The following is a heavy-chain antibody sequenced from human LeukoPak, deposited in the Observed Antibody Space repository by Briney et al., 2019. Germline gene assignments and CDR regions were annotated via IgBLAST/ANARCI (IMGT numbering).Heavy chain of an antibody. V-gene: IGHV3-23*01. J-gene: IGHJ4*02. D-gene: IGHD3-3*01. CDR3: AKGAYDFLEIAYFDY. CDR1: GFSFTKYA. Sequence: PGGFLRLSCAASGFSFTKYAMNWVRQAPGKGLEWVAVVIGSSGATDYADSVKGRFTISRDNSKNTLFLQMNSLRAEDTAIYYCAKGAYDFLEIAYFDYWGQGALVTVSS. CDR2: VIGSSGAT.